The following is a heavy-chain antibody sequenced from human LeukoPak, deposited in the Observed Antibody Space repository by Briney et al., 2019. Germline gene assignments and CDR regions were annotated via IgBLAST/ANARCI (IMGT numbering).Heavy chain of an antibody. CDR1: GGSISTYY. Sequence: SETLSLTCTVSGGSISTYYWSWIRQPPGKGLEWIGYIYYSGSTNYNPSLKSRVTISVDTSKNQFSLKLSSVTAADTAVYYCARIPGGYSSNWYYFDYWGRGTLVTVSS. CDR3: ARIPGGYSSNWYYFDY. CDR2: IYYSGST. D-gene: IGHD6-13*01. V-gene: IGHV4-59*01. J-gene: IGHJ4*02.